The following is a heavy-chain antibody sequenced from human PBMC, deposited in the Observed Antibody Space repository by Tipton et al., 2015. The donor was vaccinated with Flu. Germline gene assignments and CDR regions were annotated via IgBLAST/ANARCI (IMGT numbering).Heavy chain of an antibody. CDR3: ARTGYSSSWLYFQH. D-gene: IGHD6-13*01. CDR1: GGSFSGYY. J-gene: IGHJ1*01. V-gene: IGHV4-34*01. CDR2: INHSGST. Sequence: TLSLTCAVYGGSFSGYYWSWIRQPPGKGLEWIGEINHSGSTNYNPSLKSRVTISVDTSKNQFSLKLSSVTAADMAVYYCARTGYSSSWLYFQHWGQGTLVTVSS.